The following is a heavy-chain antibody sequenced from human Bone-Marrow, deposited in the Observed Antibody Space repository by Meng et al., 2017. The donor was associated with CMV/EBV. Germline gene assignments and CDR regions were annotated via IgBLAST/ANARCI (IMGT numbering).Heavy chain of an antibody. Sequence: GSLRLSCTVSGGSISSSSYYWGWIRQPPGKGLEWIGRIYYSGSNYYNSSLKSRVTISVDTSKNQFSLKLSSVTAADTAVDYCARIVGATLYYYYGMDVWGQGTTVTVSS. D-gene: IGHD1-26*01. CDR1: GGSISSSSYY. CDR2: IYYSGSN. V-gene: IGHV4-39*07. J-gene: IGHJ6*02. CDR3: ARIVGATLYYYYGMDV.